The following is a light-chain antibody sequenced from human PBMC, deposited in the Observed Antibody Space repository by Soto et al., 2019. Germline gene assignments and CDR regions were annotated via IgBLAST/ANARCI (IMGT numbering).Light chain of an antibody. CDR2: DAS. Sequence: DIQMTQSPSTLSASVGDTVTITCRASQSISSSLAWYHQNPGKAPKFLIYDASSLESGVPSRFGGSGSGTEFTLTISSLQPDDFATYYCQQYNSYPWTFGQGTKV. CDR1: QSISSS. V-gene: IGKV1-5*01. J-gene: IGKJ1*01. CDR3: QQYNSYPWT.